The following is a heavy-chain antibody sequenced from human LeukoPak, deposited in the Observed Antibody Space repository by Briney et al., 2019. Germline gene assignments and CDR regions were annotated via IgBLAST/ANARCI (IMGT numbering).Heavy chain of an antibody. J-gene: IGHJ4*02. CDR3: AKVGEWLLDLRYYFDY. CDR1: GFTFSSYA. CDR2: ISGSGGST. V-gene: IGHV3-23*01. Sequence: HPGGSLRLSCAASGFTFSSYAMSWVRQAPGKGLEWVSAISGSGGSTYYADSVKGRFTISRDNSKNTLYLQMNSLRAEDTAVYYCAKVGEWLLDLRYYFDYWGQGTLVTVSS. D-gene: IGHD3-3*01.